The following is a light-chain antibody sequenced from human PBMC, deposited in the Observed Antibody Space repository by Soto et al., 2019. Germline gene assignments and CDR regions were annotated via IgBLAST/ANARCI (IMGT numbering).Light chain of an antibody. Sequence: IQMTQSPSTLSASVGDRVTITCRASQSINNYLSWYQQKSGKAPDRLIFGASTLASGVPSRFSGSGSGTDFTLTISRLQPEDFATYYCLQLYNFSWTFGQGTKVDIK. CDR2: GAS. CDR1: QSINNY. CDR3: LQLYNFSWT. J-gene: IGKJ1*01. V-gene: IGKV1-6*01.